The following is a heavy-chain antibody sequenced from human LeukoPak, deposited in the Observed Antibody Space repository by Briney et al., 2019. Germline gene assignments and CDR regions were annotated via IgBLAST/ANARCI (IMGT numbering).Heavy chain of an antibody. D-gene: IGHD1-26*01. CDR2: IWFDGSSQ. J-gene: IGHJ6*02. Sequence: GGSLRLSCAASGFTFSSYGMYWVRQAPGKGLEWVALIWFDGSSQNYADSVKGRSTISRDNSKNMLFLQMNSLRAEDTAVYYCARKGYSGRYSHGMDVWGQGTTVTVSS. CDR3: ARKGYSGRYSHGMDV. V-gene: IGHV3-33*01. CDR1: GFTFSSYG.